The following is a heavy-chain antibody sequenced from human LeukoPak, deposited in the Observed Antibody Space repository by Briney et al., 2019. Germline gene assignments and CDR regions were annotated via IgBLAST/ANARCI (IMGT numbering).Heavy chain of an antibody. Sequence: GASVKVSCKVSGYTLSELSMHWVRQAPGKGLEWMGGFDPEDGETIYEQKFQGGVTMTEDTSTNTAYMEVSSLRSEDTAVYYCATVGSVVFGYYGMDVWGQGTTVTVSS. J-gene: IGHJ6*02. CDR3: ATVGSVVFGYYGMDV. CDR2: FDPEDGET. D-gene: IGHD3-3*01. CDR1: GYTLSELS. V-gene: IGHV1-24*01.